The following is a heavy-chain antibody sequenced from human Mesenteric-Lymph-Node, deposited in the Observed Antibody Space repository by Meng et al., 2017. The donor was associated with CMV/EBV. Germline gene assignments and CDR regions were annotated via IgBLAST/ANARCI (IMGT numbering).Heavy chain of an antibody. CDR1: GGSISSSTYY. J-gene: IGHJ1*01. Sequence: SETLSLTCTVSGGSISSSTYYWGWIRQPPGKGLEWIGSIYYSGSTYYNPSLKSRVTISVDTSKNQFSLKLSSVTAADTAVYYCASLRIAAYCSSTSCPLRRGWFQHWGQGTLVTVSS. V-gene: IGHV4-39*01. CDR3: ASLRIAAYCSSTSCPLRRGWFQH. D-gene: IGHD2-2*01. CDR2: IYYSGST.